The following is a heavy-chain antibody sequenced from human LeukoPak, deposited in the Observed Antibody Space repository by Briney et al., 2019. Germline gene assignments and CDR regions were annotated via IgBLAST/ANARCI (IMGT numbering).Heavy chain of an antibody. V-gene: IGHV4-39*01. CDR2: IYYAGST. CDR1: GGSISSSDYY. Sequence: SETLSLTCTVSGGSISSSDYYWGWIRQPPGKGLEWIGSIYYAGSTYYNPSLKSRVTISVDTSKNQFSLKLSSVTAPDTAVYYCARLRSFYYYMDVWGKGTTVTVSS. CDR3: ARLRSFYYYMDV. J-gene: IGHJ6*03.